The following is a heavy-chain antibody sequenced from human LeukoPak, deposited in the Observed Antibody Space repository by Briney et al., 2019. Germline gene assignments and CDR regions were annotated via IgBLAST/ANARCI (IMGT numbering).Heavy chain of an antibody. CDR2: IYYSGST. CDR3: ARDFPADY. Sequence: SETLSLTFTVSGGSISSYYWSWIRQPPGKGLEWIGYIYYSGSTNYNPSLKSRVTISVDTSKNQFSLKLSSVTAADTAVYYCARDFPADYWGQGTLVTVSS. V-gene: IGHV4-59*01. CDR1: GGSISSYY. J-gene: IGHJ4*02.